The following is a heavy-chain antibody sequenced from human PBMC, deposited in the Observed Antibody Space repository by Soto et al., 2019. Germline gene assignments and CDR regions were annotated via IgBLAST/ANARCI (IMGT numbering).Heavy chain of an antibody. D-gene: IGHD4-17*01. J-gene: IGHJ6*02. CDR1: AFTFSSYA. CDR2: ISYDGSDK. V-gene: IGHV3-30*04. CDR3: ARESLAYGDYYPGYSGVDV. Sequence: GGSLRLSCAASAFTFSSYAMHWVRQAPGKGLEWLSLISYDGSDKYYADSVKGRFTISRDNSKNTLYLQMNSLRAEDTAVYYCARESLAYGDYYPGYSGVDVWGQGTTVTVSS.